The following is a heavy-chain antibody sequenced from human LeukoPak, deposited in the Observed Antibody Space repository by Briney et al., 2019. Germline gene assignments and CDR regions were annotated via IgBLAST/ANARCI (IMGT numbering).Heavy chain of an antibody. CDR2: IYYSGST. J-gene: IGHJ6*02. V-gene: IGHV4-59*08. CDR3: ARHPHPGAPTPYYYYGMDV. Sequence: PSETLSLTCTVSGGSISSYYWSWIRQPPGKGLEWIGYIYYSGSTNYNPSLKSRVTISVDTSKNQFSLKLSSVTAADTAMYYCARHPHPGAPTPYYYYGMDVWGRGTTVTVSS. D-gene: IGHD1-26*01. CDR1: GGSISSYY.